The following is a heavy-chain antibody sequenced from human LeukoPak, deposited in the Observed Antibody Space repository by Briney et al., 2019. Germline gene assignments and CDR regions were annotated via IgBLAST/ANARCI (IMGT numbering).Heavy chain of an antibody. J-gene: IGHJ6*03. D-gene: IGHD4-23*01. CDR1: GGSISSYY. V-gene: IGHV4-34*01. CDR2: INHSGST. CDR3: ARSWGVVKGNYMDV. Sequence: PSETLSLTCTVSGGSISSYYWSWIRQPPGKGLEWIGEINHSGSTNYNPSLKSRVTISVDTSKNQFSLKLSSVTAADTAVYYCARSWGVVKGNYMDVWGKGTTVTVSS.